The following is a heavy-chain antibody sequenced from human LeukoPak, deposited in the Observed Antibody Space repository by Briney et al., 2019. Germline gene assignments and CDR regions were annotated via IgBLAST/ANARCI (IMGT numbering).Heavy chain of an antibody. CDR3: ARGVLGPLWFDP. V-gene: IGHV4-4*07. CDR2: IYHSGST. Sequence: PSETLSLTCTVSGGSISSYYWSWIRQPAGKGLEWIGSIYHSGSTYYNPSLKSRVTISVDTSKNQFSLKLDSVTAADTAVYYCARGVLGPLWFDPWGQGTLVTASS. J-gene: IGHJ5*02. CDR1: GGSISSYY.